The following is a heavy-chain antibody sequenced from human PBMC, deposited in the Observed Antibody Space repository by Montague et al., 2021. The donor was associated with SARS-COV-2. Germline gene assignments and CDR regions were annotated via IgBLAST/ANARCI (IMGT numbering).Heavy chain of an antibody. D-gene: IGHD3-16*02. CDR1: GFTFSSYA. Sequence: SLRLSFAASGFTFSSYAMHWVRQAPGKGLEWVALISYDGSNKYYADSVKGRFTISRDNSKNALYLQMNSLRAEDTAVYYCARDNYDYVWGSYRYIYWGQGTLVTVSS. CDR3: ARDNYDYVWGSYRYIY. V-gene: IGHV3-30*04. CDR2: ISYDGSNK. J-gene: IGHJ4*02.